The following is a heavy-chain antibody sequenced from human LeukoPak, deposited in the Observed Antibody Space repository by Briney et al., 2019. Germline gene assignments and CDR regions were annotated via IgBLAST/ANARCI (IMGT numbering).Heavy chain of an antibody. CDR2: ISGSGGST. Sequence: GGSLRLSCAASGFTFSSYAMSWVRQAPGKGLEWVSAISGSGGSTYYADSVKGRFTISRDNSKNTLYLQMNSLRAEDTAVYFCAKAGYSSGWSNWGQGTLVTVSS. V-gene: IGHV3-23*01. D-gene: IGHD6-19*01. CDR1: GFTFSSYA. CDR3: AKAGYSSGWSN. J-gene: IGHJ4*02.